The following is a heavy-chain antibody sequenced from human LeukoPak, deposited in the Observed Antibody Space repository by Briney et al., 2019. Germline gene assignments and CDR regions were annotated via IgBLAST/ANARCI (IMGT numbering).Heavy chain of an antibody. CDR3: ANQGRLVWYHFDY. D-gene: IGHD6-19*01. V-gene: IGHV3-23*01. J-gene: IGHJ4*02. CDR1: GFTFSSYA. Sequence: PGGSLRLSCAASGFTFSSYAMSWVAQAPGKGLEWVSAISGSGGSTYYADSVKGRFTISRDNSKNTLYLQMNSLRAEDTAVYYCANQGRLVWYHFDYWGQGTLVTVSS. CDR2: ISGSGGST.